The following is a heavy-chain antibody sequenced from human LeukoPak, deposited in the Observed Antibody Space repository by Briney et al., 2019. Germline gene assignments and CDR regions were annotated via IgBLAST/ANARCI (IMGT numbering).Heavy chain of an antibody. CDR3: AKRSDYGGNWNYLDY. Sequence: PGGSLRLSCAASGFTFSRYAMSWVRQAPGKGLEWVSVISGSGGSTYYADSVKGRFTISRDNSKNTLYLQMISLRADDTAVYYCAKRSDYGGNWNYLDYWGQGTLVTVSS. CDR2: ISGSGGST. D-gene: IGHD4-23*01. V-gene: IGHV3-23*01. CDR1: GFTFSRYA. J-gene: IGHJ4*02.